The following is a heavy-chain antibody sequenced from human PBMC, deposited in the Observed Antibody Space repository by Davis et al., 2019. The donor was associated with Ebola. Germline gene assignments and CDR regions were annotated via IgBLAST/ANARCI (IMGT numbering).Heavy chain of an antibody. J-gene: IGHJ4*02. CDR2: IYPGDSDT. V-gene: IGHV5-51*01. Sequence: KVSCKGSGYSFTSYWIGWVRQMPGKGLEWMGIIYPGDSDTRYSPSFQGQVTISADKSISTAYLQWSSLKASDTATYYCARQQDTAMVTTWGQGTLVTVSS. D-gene: IGHD5-18*01. CDR1: GYSFTSYW. CDR3: ARQQDTAMVTT.